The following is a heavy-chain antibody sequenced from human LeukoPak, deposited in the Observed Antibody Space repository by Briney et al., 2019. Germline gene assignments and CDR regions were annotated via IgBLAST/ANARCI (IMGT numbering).Heavy chain of an antibody. J-gene: IGHJ2*01. CDR3: ARSPRKQDILTGYYPGRYFDL. CDR2: IYYSGST. D-gene: IGHD3-9*01. CDR1: GGSISSYF. V-gene: IGHV4-59*01. Sequence: SETLSLTCTVSGGSISSYFWSWIRQPPGKGLEWIAYIYYSGSTSYKPSLKSRATISVDTSKNQFSLNLSSVTAADTAVYYCARSPRKQDILTGYYPGRYFDLWGRGTLVTVSS.